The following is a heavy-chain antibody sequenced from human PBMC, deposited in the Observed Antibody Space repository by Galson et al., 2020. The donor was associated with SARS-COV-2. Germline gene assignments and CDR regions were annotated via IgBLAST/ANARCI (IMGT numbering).Heavy chain of an antibody. CDR1: GFTFTSHW. CDR3: AREDESSDVLVDF. CDR2: IRQDGSEK. D-gene: IGHD6-25*01. J-gene: IGHJ4*02. Sequence: GGSLRLSCAASGFTFTSHWMHWVRQAPGKGLEWVANIRQDGSEKFYVDSVKGRFTISRDNAKNALFLQMNSLRAEDTAVYYCAREDESSDVLVDFGGQGGLVIVSS. V-gene: IGHV3-7*01.